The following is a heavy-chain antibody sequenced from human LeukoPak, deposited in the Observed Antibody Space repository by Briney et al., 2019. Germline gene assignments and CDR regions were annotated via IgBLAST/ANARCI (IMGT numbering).Heavy chain of an antibody. CDR3: ARDMIRGVVNH. CDR2: ISGSGGST. Sequence: GGTLRLSCAASGFTFSSYGMSWVRQAPGKGLEGVSAISGSGGSTYYADSVKGRFTISRDNSKNTLYMHLNSLRVEDTAVYYCARDMIRGVVNHWGQGTLVTVSS. CDR1: GFTFSSYG. D-gene: IGHD3-10*01. J-gene: IGHJ5*02. V-gene: IGHV3-23*01.